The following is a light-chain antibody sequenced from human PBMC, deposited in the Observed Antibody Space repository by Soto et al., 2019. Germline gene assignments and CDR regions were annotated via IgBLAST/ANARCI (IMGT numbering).Light chain of an antibody. V-gene: IGKV1-39*01. Sequence: DIQMTQSPSSLSASVGDRVTITCRTSQSISNYLNWYQQKPGKAPKLLIYAAPSLQSGVPSRFSGSGSGTNFTLTISSLQPEDFATYYCQQSYSAPITFGQGTRLEIK. CDR3: QQSYSAPIT. CDR1: QSISNY. J-gene: IGKJ5*01. CDR2: AAP.